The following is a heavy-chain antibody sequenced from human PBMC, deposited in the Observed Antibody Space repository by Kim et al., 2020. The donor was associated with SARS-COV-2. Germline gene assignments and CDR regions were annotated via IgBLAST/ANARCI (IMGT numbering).Heavy chain of an antibody. D-gene: IGHD1-26*01. V-gene: IGHV4-34*01. CDR3: ARATKVGATYEELTYYFDY. Sequence: SETLSLTCAVYGGSFSGYYWSWIRQPPGKGLEWIGEINHSGSTNYNPSLKSRVTISVDTSKNQFSLKLSSVTAADTAVYYCARATKVGATYEELTYYFDYWGQGTLVTVSS. CDR1: GGSFSGYY. J-gene: IGHJ4*02. CDR2: INHSGST.